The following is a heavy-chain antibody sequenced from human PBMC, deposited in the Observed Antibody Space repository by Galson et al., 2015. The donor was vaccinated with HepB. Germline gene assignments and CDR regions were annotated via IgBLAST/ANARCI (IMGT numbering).Heavy chain of an antibody. D-gene: IGHD4-11*01. CDR3: VRARGEEDSNSQNGYLDL. J-gene: IGHJ2*01. Sequence: SLRLSCAASGSSFRYFPMHWVRQAPGKGLDWVAVISYDGKYTNYADSGKGRFTISRDNSKNALYLQMNSLRVEDTALYYCVRARGEEDSNSQNGYLDLWGRGTLVTVSS. CDR1: GSSFRYFP. CDR2: ISYDGKYT. V-gene: IGHV3-30*04.